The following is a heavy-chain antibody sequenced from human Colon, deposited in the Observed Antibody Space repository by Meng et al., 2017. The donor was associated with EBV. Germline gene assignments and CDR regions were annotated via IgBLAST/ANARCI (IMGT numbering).Heavy chain of an antibody. J-gene: IGHJ4*01. V-gene: IGHV4-30-2*01. CDR1: GGSISSGGYS. Sequence: QLQLQESGSGLGTLAXXLSLTCAVSGGSISSGGYSWHWFRQPPGKGLQWIGYIYYSGSAFYNPSLKSRVTLSVDRSKNQFSLNLSSVTAADTAVYYCARGAYFDYWGHGTLVTVSS. CDR3: ARGAYFDY. CDR2: IYYSGSA. D-gene: IGHD3-16*01.